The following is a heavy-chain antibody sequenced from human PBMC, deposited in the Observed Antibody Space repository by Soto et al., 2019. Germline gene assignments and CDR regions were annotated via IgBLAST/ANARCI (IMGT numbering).Heavy chain of an antibody. J-gene: IGHJ6*02. CDR3: ERNIFLRYGDYYYGMDV. CDR2: IDPSDSYT. D-gene: IGHD3-9*01. Sequence: GESLKISCKGSGYSFTSYWISWVRQMPGKGLEWMGRIDPSDSYTNYSPSFQGHVTISADKSISTAYLQWSSLKASDTAMYYCERNIFLRYGDYYYGMDVWCQAITVSVS. CDR1: GYSFTSYW. V-gene: IGHV5-10-1*01.